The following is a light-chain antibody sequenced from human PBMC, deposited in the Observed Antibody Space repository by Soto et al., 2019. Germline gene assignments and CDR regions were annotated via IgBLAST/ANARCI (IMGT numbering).Light chain of an antibody. CDR1: QSVSTN. CDR2: GAS. Sequence: ETVMTQSPATLSVSPGERATLSCGASQSVSTNLAWYQQKPGQVPRLLFYGASTRASDIPARFSGSGSGTEFTLTISSLQSEDFAVYYCQQYNEWPLTFGGGTKVEIE. CDR3: QQYNEWPLT. J-gene: IGKJ4*01. V-gene: IGKV3-15*01.